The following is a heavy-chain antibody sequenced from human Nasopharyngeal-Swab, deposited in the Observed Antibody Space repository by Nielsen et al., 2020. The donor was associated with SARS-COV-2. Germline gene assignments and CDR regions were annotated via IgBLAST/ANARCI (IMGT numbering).Heavy chain of an antibody. Sequence: GGSLRLSCAASGFTFSSYWMHWVRQAPGKGLVWVSRINTDGTSTSYADSVKGRLTIARDNTKNSLYLQMNTLRVADTAVYYCARGFRRGSYYDNIGADSWGQGTLVTVSS. CDR3: ARGFRRGSYYDNIGADS. CDR1: GFTFSSYW. CDR2: INTDGTST. D-gene: IGHD3-22*01. J-gene: IGHJ4*02. V-gene: IGHV3-74*01.